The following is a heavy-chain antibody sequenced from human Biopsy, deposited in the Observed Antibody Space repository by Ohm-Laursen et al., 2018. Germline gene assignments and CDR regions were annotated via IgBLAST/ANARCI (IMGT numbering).Heavy chain of an antibody. V-gene: IGHV4-38-2*01. CDR2: VYYSGST. CDR1: GHSVRSGYY. CDR3: ARHSLDDFWSGAHYYFDY. Sequence: SETLSLTCVVSGHSVRSGYYWGWLRQPPRKGLEWIGHVYYSGSTFYNSSLESRVTVSVDTSKNQFHLRLTSMSASDTAVYYCARHSLDDFWSGAHYYFDYWGLGTLVTVSS. J-gene: IGHJ4*02. D-gene: IGHD3-3*01.